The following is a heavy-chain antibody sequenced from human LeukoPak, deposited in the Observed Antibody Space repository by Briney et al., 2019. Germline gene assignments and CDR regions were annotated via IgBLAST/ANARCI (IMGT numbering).Heavy chain of an antibody. D-gene: IGHD6-13*01. CDR3: TRAGYSRTWYAYFDS. CDR2: TYYRLKWYS. CDR1: GDSVPSNSAA. J-gene: IGHJ4*02. V-gene: IGHV6-1*01. Sequence: SQTLSLTCAISGDSVPSNSAAWNWIRQSPSRGLEWLGRTYYRLKWYSDYAVSVQSRITINPDTSKNQFSLQVNSVTPEDTAVYYCTRAGYSRTWYAYFDSWGQGTLVTVSS.